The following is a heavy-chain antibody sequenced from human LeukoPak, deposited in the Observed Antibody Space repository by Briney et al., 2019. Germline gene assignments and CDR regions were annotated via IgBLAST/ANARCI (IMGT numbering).Heavy chain of an antibody. Sequence: ASVKVSCKASGHTFTSYGISWVRQAPGQGLEWMGWISAYNGNTNYAQKLQGRVTMTTDTSTSTAYMELRSLRSDDTAVYYCARGIGYYYDSSGYSPLYGMDVWGQGTTVTVSS. D-gene: IGHD3-22*01. CDR2: ISAYNGNT. J-gene: IGHJ6*02. CDR1: GHTFTSYG. V-gene: IGHV1-18*01. CDR3: ARGIGYYYDSSGYSPLYGMDV.